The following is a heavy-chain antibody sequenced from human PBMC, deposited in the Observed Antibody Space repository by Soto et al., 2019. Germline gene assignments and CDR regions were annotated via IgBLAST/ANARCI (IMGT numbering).Heavy chain of an antibody. CDR3: ARLMVYAITNYYGMDV. V-gene: IGHV1-69*13. Sequence: SVKVSCKASGGTFSSYAISWVRQAPGQGLEWMGGIIPIFGTANYAQKFQGRVTITADESTSTAYMELSSLRSEDTAVYYCARLMVYAITNYYGMDVWGQGTTVTVSS. CDR1: GGTFSSYA. D-gene: IGHD2-8*01. CDR2: IIPIFGTA. J-gene: IGHJ6*02.